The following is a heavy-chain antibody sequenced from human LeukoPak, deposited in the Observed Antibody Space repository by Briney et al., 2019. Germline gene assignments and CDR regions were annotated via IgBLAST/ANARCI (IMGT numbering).Heavy chain of an antibody. Sequence: GGSLRLSCVASGFGLSGFAMSWVRQAPGRGLEWVAAIGANGAGTHYADSVKGRFTISSDISKNTLYLQMNTLRGDDTAVYYCARPLLSVPGTRWFDPWGQGTLVTVAS. J-gene: IGHJ5*02. V-gene: IGHV3-23*01. CDR3: ARPLLSVPGTRWFDP. D-gene: IGHD6-13*01. CDR2: IGANGAGT. CDR1: GFGLSGFA.